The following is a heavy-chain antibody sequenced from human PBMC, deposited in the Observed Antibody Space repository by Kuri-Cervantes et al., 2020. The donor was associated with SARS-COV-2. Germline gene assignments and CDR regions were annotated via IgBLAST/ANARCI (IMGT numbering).Heavy chain of an antibody. D-gene: IGHD3-3*01. Sequence: SQTLSLTCAVYGGSFSGYYWSWIRQPPGKGLEWIGEINHSGSTNYNPSLKSRVTISVDTSKNQFSLKLSSVTAADTAVYYCARAYYYDFWSGYGAFDYWGQGTLATVSS. CDR2: INHSGST. V-gene: IGHV4-34*01. J-gene: IGHJ4*02. CDR1: GGSFSGYY. CDR3: ARAYYYDFWSGYGAFDY.